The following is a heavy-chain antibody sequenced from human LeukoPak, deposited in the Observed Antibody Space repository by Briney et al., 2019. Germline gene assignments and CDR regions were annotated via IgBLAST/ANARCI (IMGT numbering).Heavy chain of an antibody. CDR3: ARSNYHCSSTSCYGFYYYGMDV. CDR2: ISYDGSNK. V-gene: IGHV3-30-3*01. D-gene: IGHD2-2*01. CDR1: GFTFSSYA. J-gene: IGHJ6*02. Sequence: GRSLRLSCAASGFTFSSYAMHWVRQAPGKGLEWVAVISYDGSNKYYADSVKGRFTISRDNSKNTLYLQMNSLRAEDTAVYYCARSNYHCSSTSCYGFYYYGMDVWGQGTTVTVSS.